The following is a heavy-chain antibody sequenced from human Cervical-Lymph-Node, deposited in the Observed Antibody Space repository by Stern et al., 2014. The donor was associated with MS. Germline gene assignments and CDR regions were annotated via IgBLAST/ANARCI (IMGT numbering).Heavy chain of an antibody. Sequence: QLVQSGGGLVQPGGSLRLSCAASGFTFSTYRMIWVRQAPGKGLEWISYISSSGSTTYYADSVRGRFTISRDNAKNSLYLQMNSLRDEDTAVYYCARDKRSSGEYYFDYWGQGTLVTVSS. V-gene: IGHV3-48*02. CDR1: GFTFSTYR. CDR3: ARDKRSSGEYYFDY. J-gene: IGHJ4*02. D-gene: IGHD6-19*01. CDR2: ISSSGSTT.